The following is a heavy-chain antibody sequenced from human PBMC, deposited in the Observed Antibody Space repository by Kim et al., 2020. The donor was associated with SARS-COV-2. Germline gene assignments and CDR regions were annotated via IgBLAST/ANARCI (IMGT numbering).Heavy chain of an antibody. J-gene: IGHJ6*02. CDR1: GYTFTSYG. CDR2: ISAYNGNT. D-gene: IGHD5-12*01. CDR3: ARNADSGYDYPDYYYYYGMDV. Sequence: ASVKVSCKASGYTFTSYGISWVRQAPGQGLEWMGWISAYNGNTNYAQKLQGRVTMTTDTSTSTAYMELRSLRSDDTAVYYCARNADSGYDYPDYYYYYGMDVWGQGTTVTVSS. V-gene: IGHV1-18*01.